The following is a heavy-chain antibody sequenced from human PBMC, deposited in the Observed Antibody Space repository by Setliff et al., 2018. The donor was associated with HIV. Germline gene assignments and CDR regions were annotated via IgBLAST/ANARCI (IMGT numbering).Heavy chain of an antibody. Sequence: SETLSLTCTVSGDSINTDVVSWNWIRQPAGKGLEWTGHIYLTGNTNYNPSLKSRVTISLDSSKSQFSLMMTSLTTADTAVYYCAREGTWESYFDAWGRGMLVTVS. CDR1: GDSINTDVVS. D-gene: IGHD1-26*01. V-gene: IGHV4-61*09. J-gene: IGHJ4*02. CDR3: AREGTWESYFDA. CDR2: IYLTGNT.